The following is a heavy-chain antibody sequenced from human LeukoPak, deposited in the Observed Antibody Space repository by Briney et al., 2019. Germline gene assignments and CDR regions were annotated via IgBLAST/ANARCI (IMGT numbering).Heavy chain of an antibody. CDR1: GYTFTGYY. D-gene: IGHD3-10*01. CDR3: ARESLGITMVRGVDFDY. CDR2: INPNSGGT. J-gene: IGHJ4*02. V-gene: IGHV1-2*04. Sequence: GASVKVSCKASGYTFTGYYMHWVRQAPGQGLEWMGWINPNSGGTNYAQKFQGWVTMTRDTSIGTAYMELSRLRSDDTAVYYCARESLGITMVRGVDFDYWGQGTLVTVSS.